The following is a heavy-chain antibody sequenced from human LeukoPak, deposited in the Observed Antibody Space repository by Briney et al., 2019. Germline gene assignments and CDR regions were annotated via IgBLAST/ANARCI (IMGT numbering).Heavy chain of an antibody. Sequence: ASVKVSCKASGYTFIDYYIHWARQAPGQGLEFLGWISPDSGGKNYPQKFQGRVTLTRDTSISTAYMELSRLRSDDTAVYYCVTLGATNFDYWGQGTLVTVSS. D-gene: IGHD1-26*01. V-gene: IGHV1-2*02. CDR3: VTLGATNFDY. CDR1: GYTFIDYY. CDR2: ISPDSGGK. J-gene: IGHJ4*02.